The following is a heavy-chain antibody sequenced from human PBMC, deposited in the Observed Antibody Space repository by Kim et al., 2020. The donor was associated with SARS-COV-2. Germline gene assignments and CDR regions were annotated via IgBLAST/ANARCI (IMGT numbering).Heavy chain of an antibody. J-gene: IGHJ4*02. CDR3: AKSGQCDN. D-gene: IGHD1-26*01. V-gene: IGHV3-23*01. CDR1: GFTFSSYA. CDR2: IYGNGITT. Sequence: GSLRLSCAASGFTFSSYAMSWVRQAPGKGLEWVSGIYGNGITTYYADSVKGRVTISRDNSKNTVYLQMNSLRAEDTAVYYCAKSGQCDNWGQGTLVTVS.